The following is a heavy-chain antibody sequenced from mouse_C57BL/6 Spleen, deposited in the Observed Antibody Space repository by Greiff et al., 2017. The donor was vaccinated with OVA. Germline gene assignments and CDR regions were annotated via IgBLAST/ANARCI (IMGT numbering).Heavy chain of an antibody. Sequence: EVQLQESGPELVKPGASVKISCKASGYSFTGYYMNWVKQSPEKSLEWIGEINPSTGGTTYNQKFKAKATLTVDKSSSTAYMQLKSLTSEDSAVYYCARMDYDSAWFAYWGQGTLVTVSA. CDR3: ARMDYDSAWFAY. D-gene: IGHD2-4*01. CDR1: GYSFTGYY. V-gene: IGHV1-42*01. CDR2: INPSTGGT. J-gene: IGHJ3*01.